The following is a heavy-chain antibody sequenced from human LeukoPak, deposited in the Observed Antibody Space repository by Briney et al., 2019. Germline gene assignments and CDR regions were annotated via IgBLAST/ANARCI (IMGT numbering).Heavy chain of an antibody. CDR3: ARGSYCGGDCLRFDY. Sequence: SETLSLTCTVSGGSISSYYWGWIRQPPGKGLEWIGYIYYSGSTNYNPSLKSRVTISVDTSKSQFSLKLSSVTAADTAVYYCARGSYCGGDCLRFDYWGQGTLVTVSS. V-gene: IGHV4-59*13. J-gene: IGHJ4*02. CDR1: GGSISSYY. D-gene: IGHD2-21*02. CDR2: IYYSGST.